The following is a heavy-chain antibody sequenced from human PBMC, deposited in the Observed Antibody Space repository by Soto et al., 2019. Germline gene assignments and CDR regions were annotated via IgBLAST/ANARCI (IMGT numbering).Heavy chain of an antibody. D-gene: IGHD6-13*01. CDR2: IYFSGST. Sequence: SETLSLTCTVSGGSISSSSYYWGWIRQPPGKGLDWIGSIYFSGSTYSNPSLKSRVTLSVDPSKNQFSLKLSLGTAADTAVYYCARHEAAAGYYYYGMDVWGQGTTVTVSS. CDR1: GGSISSSSYY. J-gene: IGHJ6*02. CDR3: ARHEAAAGYYYYGMDV. V-gene: IGHV4-39*01.